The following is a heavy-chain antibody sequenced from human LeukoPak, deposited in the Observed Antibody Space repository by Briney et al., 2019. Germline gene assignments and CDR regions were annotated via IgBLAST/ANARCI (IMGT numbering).Heavy chain of an antibody. CDR3: ARQELQRYFDY. CDR2: IYYSGST. V-gene: IGHV4-39*01. Sequence: SETLSLTCTVSGGSISSSSYYWGWIRQPPGKGLEWIGSIYYSGSTYHNPSLKSRVTISVDTSKNQFSLKLSSVTAADTAVYYCARQELQRYFDYWGQGTLVTVSS. J-gene: IGHJ4*02. CDR1: GGSISSSSYY. D-gene: IGHD1-26*01.